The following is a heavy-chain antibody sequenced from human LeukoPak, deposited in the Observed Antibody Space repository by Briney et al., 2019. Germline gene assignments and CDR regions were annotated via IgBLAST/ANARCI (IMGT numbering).Heavy chain of an antibody. CDR2: IDPSVSYT. Sequence: GESLRISCKGSGYSFTSYWISWVRQMPGKGLDWMGNIDPSVSYTNYSPSFQGHVTISADKSISTAYLQWNSLKASDTAMYYCARHGSPLVATATWLDCWGQGTLVAVSS. V-gene: IGHV5-10-1*01. CDR3: ARHGSPLVATATWLDC. CDR1: GYSFTSYW. D-gene: IGHD5-12*01. J-gene: IGHJ4*02.